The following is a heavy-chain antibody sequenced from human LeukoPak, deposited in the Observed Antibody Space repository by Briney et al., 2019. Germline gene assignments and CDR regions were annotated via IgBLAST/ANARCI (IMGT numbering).Heavy chain of an antibody. CDR3: AKDIVVVVAEKDYFDY. D-gene: IGHD2-15*01. Sequence: PGGSLRLPCAASGFTFSSYAMSWVRQAPGKGLEWVSAISGSGGSTYYADSVKGRFTISRDNSKNTLYLQMNSLRAEDTAVYYCAKDIVVVVAEKDYFDYWGQGTLVTVSS. CDR2: ISGSGGST. V-gene: IGHV3-23*01. CDR1: GFTFSSYA. J-gene: IGHJ4*02.